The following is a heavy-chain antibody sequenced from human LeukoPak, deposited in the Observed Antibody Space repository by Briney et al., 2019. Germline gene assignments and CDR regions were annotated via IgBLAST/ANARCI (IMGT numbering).Heavy chain of an antibody. Sequence: GGSLRLSCAASGFTFSSYEMNWVRQAPGKGLEWVSYISSSGSTIYYADFVKGRFTISRDNAKNSLCLQMNSLRAEDTAVYYCAELGITMIGGVWGKGTTVTISS. D-gene: IGHD3-10*02. J-gene: IGHJ6*04. CDR3: AELGITMIGGV. V-gene: IGHV3-48*03. CDR1: GFTFSSYE. CDR2: ISSSGSTI.